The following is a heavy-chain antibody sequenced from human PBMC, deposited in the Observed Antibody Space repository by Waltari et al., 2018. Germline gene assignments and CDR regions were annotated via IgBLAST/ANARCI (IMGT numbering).Heavy chain of an antibody. Sequence: QLQLQESGPGLVKPSETLSLTCPVSGGSISSSSYYWGWIRQPPGKGLEWIGSIYYSGSTYYNPSLKSRVTISVDTSKNQFSLKLSSVTAADTAVYYCARGYCSGGSCYWEDYWGQGTLVTVSS. CDR1: GGSISSSSYY. J-gene: IGHJ4*02. V-gene: IGHV4-39*01. D-gene: IGHD2-15*01. CDR3: ARGYCSGGSCYWEDY. CDR2: IYYSGST.